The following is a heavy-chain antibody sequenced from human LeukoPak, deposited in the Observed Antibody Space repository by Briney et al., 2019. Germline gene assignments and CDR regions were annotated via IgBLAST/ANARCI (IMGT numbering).Heavy chain of an antibody. V-gene: IGHV3-53*01. D-gene: IGHD6-19*01. J-gene: IGHJ4*02. Sequence: PGGSLRLSCAASGLTVSSNYMSWVRQAPGKGLEWVSVIYSGGSTYYADSVKGRFTISRDNSKNTLYLQMNSLRAEDTAAYYCARGRYSSGWAFDYWGQGTLVTVSS. CDR2: IYSGGST. CDR1: GLTVSSNY. CDR3: ARGRYSSGWAFDY.